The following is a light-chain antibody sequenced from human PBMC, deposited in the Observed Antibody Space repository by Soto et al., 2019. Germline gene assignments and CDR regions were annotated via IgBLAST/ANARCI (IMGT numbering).Light chain of an antibody. Sequence: IVLTQSPGTLSLSPGARAGLXCRASESVSSNLAWYQQKPGQAPRLLIYGSSTRATGVPARFSGSGSGADFTLTIGNLQSEDFAVYYCQQYTNWPPITFGQGTRLEIK. J-gene: IGKJ5*01. CDR2: GSS. CDR3: QQYTNWPPIT. CDR1: ESVSSN. V-gene: IGKV3-15*01.